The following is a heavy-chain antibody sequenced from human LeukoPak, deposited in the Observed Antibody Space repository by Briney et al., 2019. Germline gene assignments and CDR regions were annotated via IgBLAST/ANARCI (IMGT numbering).Heavy chain of an antibody. CDR1: GFTFSSYW. Sequence: GGSPRLSCAASGFTFSSYWMHWVRQAPGKGLVWVSRINSDGSSTSHADSVKGRFTISRDNAKNTLYLQMNSLRAEDTAVYYCARGYYYGSGSYSGNWFDPWGQGTLVTVSS. V-gene: IGHV3-74*01. CDR2: INSDGSST. D-gene: IGHD3-10*01. J-gene: IGHJ5*02. CDR3: ARGYYYGSGSYSGNWFDP.